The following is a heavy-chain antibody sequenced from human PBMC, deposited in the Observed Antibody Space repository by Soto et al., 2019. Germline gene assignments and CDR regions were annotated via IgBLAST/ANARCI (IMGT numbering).Heavy chain of an antibody. D-gene: IGHD3-3*01. J-gene: IGHJ5*02. Sequence: PSETLSLTCTVSGGSISSSSYYWGWIRQPPGKGLEWIGSIYYSGSTYYNPSLKSRVTISVDTSKNQFSLKLSSVTAADTAVYYCARQGRFLEWLPLPKYNWFDPWGQGTLVTVSS. V-gene: IGHV4-39*01. CDR2: IYYSGST. CDR1: GGSISSSSYY. CDR3: ARQGRFLEWLPLPKYNWFDP.